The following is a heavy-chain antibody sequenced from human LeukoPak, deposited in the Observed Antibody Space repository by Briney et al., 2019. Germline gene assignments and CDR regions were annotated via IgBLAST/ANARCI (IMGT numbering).Heavy chain of an antibody. CDR3: AKTKEEYDSSGLSIDY. D-gene: IGHD3-22*01. J-gene: IGHJ4*02. V-gene: IGHV3-30*02. CDR1: AFIFSHYG. Sequence: GGSLRLSCAASAFIFSHYGMHWVRQAPGKGLEWVAFIRYDGGHKYYADSVKGRFTISRDNSKNTLNLQMNSLRAEDTAVYYCAKTKEEYDSSGLSIDYWGQGTLVTVSS. CDR2: IRYDGGHK.